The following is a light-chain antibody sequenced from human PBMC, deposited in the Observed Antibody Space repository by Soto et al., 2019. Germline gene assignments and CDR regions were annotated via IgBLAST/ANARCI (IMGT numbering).Light chain of an antibody. CDR1: INDVGAYTY. V-gene: IGLV2-14*01. CDR3: SSYTTSSTVV. J-gene: IGLJ2*01. Sequence: QSVLTQPASVSGSPGQSITISCTGSINDVGAYTYVSWYQQHPGKAPKLMIYEVSDRPSVASDRFSGSKSGNTASLTISGLQAEDEADYYCSSYTTSSTVVFGGGTKLTVL. CDR2: EVS.